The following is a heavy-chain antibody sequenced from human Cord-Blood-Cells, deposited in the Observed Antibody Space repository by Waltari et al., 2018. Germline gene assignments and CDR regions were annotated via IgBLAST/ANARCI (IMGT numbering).Heavy chain of an antibody. V-gene: IGHV3-74*01. D-gene: IGHD3-22*01. Sequence: EVQLVESGGGLVQPGGSLRLSCAASGFTFSSYWMHWVRQAPGKGLVCVARSKSDGSSTSYADSVKGRFTISRDNAKNTLYLQMNSLRAEDTAVYYCAREGVVIGPFDYWGQGTLVTVSS. CDR2: SKSDGSST. CDR3: AREGVVIGPFDY. CDR1: GFTFSSYW. J-gene: IGHJ4*02.